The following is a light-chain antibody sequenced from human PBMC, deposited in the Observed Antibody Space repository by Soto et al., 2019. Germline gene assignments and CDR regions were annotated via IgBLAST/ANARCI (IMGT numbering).Light chain of an antibody. Sequence: QSVLTQPPSVSGAPGQRVTISCTGSSSNIGAGYDVHWYQQLPGTAPKLLIYGNSNRPSGVPDRFSGSKSGTSASLAITGFQAEDEADYYCQSYDSSLSGYVFGTGTESPS. CDR2: GNS. V-gene: IGLV1-40*01. J-gene: IGLJ1*01. CDR3: QSYDSSLSGYV. CDR1: SSNIGAGYD.